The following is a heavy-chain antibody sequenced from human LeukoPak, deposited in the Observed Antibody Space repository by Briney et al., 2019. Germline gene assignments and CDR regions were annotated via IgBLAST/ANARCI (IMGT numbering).Heavy chain of an antibody. Sequence: GRSLRLSCAASGFTLSSYGIHWVRQAPGKGVEWVAVICYDGSNRYYVDSVRGRFTISRDNSKNTLYLQMNSLRAEDTAVYYCARGGHDYYDRSGYYYMSAFDIWGQGTMVTVSS. J-gene: IGHJ3*02. CDR1: GFTLSSYG. V-gene: IGHV3-33*01. CDR3: ARGGHDYYDRSGYYYMSAFDI. CDR2: ICYDGSNR. D-gene: IGHD3-22*01.